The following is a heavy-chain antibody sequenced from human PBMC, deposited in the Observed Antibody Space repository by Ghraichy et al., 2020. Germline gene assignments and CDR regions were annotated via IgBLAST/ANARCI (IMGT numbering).Heavy chain of an antibody. CDR1: GGSISSNDYY. J-gene: IGHJ5*02. CDR2: LYYSGNT. D-gene: IGHD3-22*01. CDR3: ARHGNYYDSGVLSWFDP. V-gene: IGHV4-39*01. Sequence: GSLRLSCTVSGGSISSNDYYWGWIRQPPGKGLEWIGSLYYSGNTYYNPSLKSRVTISVDTSKNQFSLRLSSVTAADTAVYYFARHGNYYDSGVLSWFDPWGQGTLVTVSS.